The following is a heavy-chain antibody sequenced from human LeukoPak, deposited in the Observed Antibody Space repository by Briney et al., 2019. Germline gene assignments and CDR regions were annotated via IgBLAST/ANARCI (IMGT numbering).Heavy chain of an antibody. D-gene: IGHD2-2*01. CDR1: GFTFSSYA. V-gene: IGHV3-64D*06. CDR3: VKDFHCSSTSCYAGVKYLDY. CDR2: ISSNGGST. J-gene: IGHJ4*02. Sequence: GGSLRLSCSASGFTFSSYAMHWVRQAPGKGLGYVPAISSNGGSTYYADSVKGRFTISRDNSKNTLYLQMSSLRAEDTAVYYCVKDFHCSSTSCYAGVKYLDYWGQGTLVTVSS.